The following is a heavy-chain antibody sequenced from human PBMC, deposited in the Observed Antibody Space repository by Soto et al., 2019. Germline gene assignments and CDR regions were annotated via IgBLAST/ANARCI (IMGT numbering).Heavy chain of an antibody. D-gene: IGHD3-3*01. V-gene: IGHV3-66*01. CDR2: IYSGGNT. Sequence: EVQLVESGGCLVQPGGSLRLSCAASGFTVSSYFMSWVRQAPGKGLEWVSFIYSGGNTFYADSVKGRFTISRDTSKNTVYLQMNSLRADDTAMYYCAMAPSITILRDWGQGTLVAVSS. CDR1: GFTVSSYF. CDR3: AMAPSITILRD. J-gene: IGHJ4*02.